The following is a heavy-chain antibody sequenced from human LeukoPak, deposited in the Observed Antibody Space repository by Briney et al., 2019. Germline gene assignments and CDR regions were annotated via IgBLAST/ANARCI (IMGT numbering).Heavy chain of an antibody. CDR1: GGSISSYY. D-gene: IGHD1-26*01. CDR2: IYYSGST. V-gene: IGHV4-59*01. Sequence: SETLSLTCTVSGGSISSYYWSWIRQPPGKGLEWIGYIYYSGSTNYNPSLKSRVTISVDTSKNQFSLKLSSVTAADTAVYYCARELSGSYYIGYWGQGTLVTVSS. J-gene: IGHJ4*02. CDR3: ARELSGSYYIGY.